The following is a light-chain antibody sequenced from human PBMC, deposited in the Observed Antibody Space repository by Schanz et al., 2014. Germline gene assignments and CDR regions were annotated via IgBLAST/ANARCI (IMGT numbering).Light chain of an antibody. CDR2: EVS. V-gene: IGLV2-8*01. Sequence: QSVLTQPPSVSGAPGQRVTISCTGTSSDVGGYNYVSWYQQHPGKAPKLMIYEVSKRPSGVPDRFSGSKSGNTASLTVSGLQAEDEADYYCAAWDDSLNGYVVFGGGTKLTVL. CDR3: AAWDDSLNGYVV. J-gene: IGLJ2*01. CDR1: SSDVGGYNY.